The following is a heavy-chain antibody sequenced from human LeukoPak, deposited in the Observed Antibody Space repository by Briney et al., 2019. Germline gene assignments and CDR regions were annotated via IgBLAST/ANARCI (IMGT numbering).Heavy chain of an antibody. CDR1: GVSISSGDHN. D-gene: IGHD4-17*01. J-gene: IGHJ3*02. V-gene: IGHV4-31*03. Sequence: TLSLTCTVSGVSISSGDHNWSWISPHPGKCLEWIGYISFTGRPDYNPPLRSRLTISLDTSPNQISLSPSSVTAADTAVYYCARLNYGDYETFDIWGQGTMVTVSS. CDR2: ISFTGRP. CDR3: ARLNYGDYETFDI.